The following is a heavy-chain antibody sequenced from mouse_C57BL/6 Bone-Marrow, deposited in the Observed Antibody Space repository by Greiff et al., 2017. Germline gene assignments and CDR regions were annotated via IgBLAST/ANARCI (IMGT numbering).Heavy chain of an antibody. CDR3: ARRGCYAYYLDY. CDR1: GYTFTSYG. V-gene: IGHV1-81*01. D-gene: IGHD6-5*01. Sequence: QVQLQQSGAELARPGASVKLSCKASGYTFTSYGISWVKQRTGQGLEWIGEIYPRSGNTYYNEKFKGKATLTADKSSSTAYMELRSLTSEDSAVYFCARRGCYAYYLDYWGQGTTLTVSS. CDR2: IYPRSGNT. J-gene: IGHJ2*01.